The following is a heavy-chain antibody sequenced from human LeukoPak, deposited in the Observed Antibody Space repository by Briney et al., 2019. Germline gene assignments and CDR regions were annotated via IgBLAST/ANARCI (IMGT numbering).Heavy chain of an antibody. CDR2: IGANGAKT. CDR3: AKGWSVTMVMAAPGD. D-gene: IGHD3-10*01. CDR1: GSTCNSYA. Sequence: GGSLRLSCAASGSTCNSYAMSWARQAPGKGLEWVSGIGANGAKTYYADSVKGRFTLSRDNSKNTQSLQMNSLRAEDTALYYCAKGWSVTMVMAAPGDWGQGALVTVSS. J-gene: IGHJ4*02. V-gene: IGHV3-23*01.